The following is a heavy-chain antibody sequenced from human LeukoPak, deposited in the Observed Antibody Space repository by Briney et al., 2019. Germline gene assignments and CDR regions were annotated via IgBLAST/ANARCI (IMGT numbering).Heavy chain of an antibody. Sequence: GASVKVSCKASGYTFTSYGISWVRQAPGQGLEWMGGIIPIFGTANYAQKFQGRVTITADKSTSTAYMELSSLRSEDTAVYYCASENRANRKSSYYDILSLRYYYYIDVWGKGTTVTVSS. CDR3: ASENRANRKSSYYDILSLRYYYYIDV. V-gene: IGHV1-69*06. D-gene: IGHD3-9*01. CDR2: IIPIFGTA. CDR1: GYTFTSYG. J-gene: IGHJ6*03.